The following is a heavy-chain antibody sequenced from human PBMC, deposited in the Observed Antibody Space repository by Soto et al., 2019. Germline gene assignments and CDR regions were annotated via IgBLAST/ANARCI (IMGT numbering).Heavy chain of an antibody. J-gene: IGHJ4*02. D-gene: IGHD3-22*01. Sequence: SETLSLTCTVSAGSISSYYWSWIRQPPGKGLEWIGYIYYSGSTNYNPSLKSRVTISLDTSKNQFSLKLSSVTAADTAVYYCAREGDSSGHLGYWGQGTLVTVSS. V-gene: IGHV4-59*01. CDR2: IYYSGST. CDR3: AREGDSSGHLGY. CDR1: AGSISSYY.